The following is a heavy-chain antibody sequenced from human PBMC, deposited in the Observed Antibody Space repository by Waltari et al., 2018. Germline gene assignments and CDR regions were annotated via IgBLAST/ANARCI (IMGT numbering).Heavy chain of an antibody. Sequence: EVQLVDSGGGLVQPGGSLRLSGAASGFTFSSFCMDGVRQAPGRGLEWVANIKEDGSEKYYLDSVKGRFIISRDNAKNSLYLQMTSLRVEDTAVYYCSRRLDAWGQGTTVTVSS. CDR2: IKEDGSEK. V-gene: IGHV3-7*01. CDR1: GFTFSSFC. CDR3: SRRLDA. J-gene: IGHJ6*02.